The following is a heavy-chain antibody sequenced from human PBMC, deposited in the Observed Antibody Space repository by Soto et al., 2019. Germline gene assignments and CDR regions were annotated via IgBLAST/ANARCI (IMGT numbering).Heavy chain of an antibody. V-gene: IGHV3-15*07. J-gene: IGHJ4*02. D-gene: IGHD5-12*01. Sequence: GGSLRLSCAASGFDFTTTWMNWVRLAPGKGLEWVARIKSKNDGGTLDYASPVKGRFTISRDDSKKTSYLQMNSLKTEDTAIYYCSTSGYGGFDYWGQ. CDR3: STSGYGGFDY. CDR2: IKSKNDGGTL. CDR1: GFDFTTTW.